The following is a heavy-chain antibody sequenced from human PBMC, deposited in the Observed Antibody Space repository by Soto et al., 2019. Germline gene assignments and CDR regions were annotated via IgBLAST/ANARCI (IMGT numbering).Heavy chain of an antibody. CDR2: ITGSGGST. CDR1: GIIFSTFA. CDR3: AIAGVTSIRGESPAS. V-gene: IGHV3-23*01. D-gene: IGHD3-16*01. J-gene: IGHJ5*02. Sequence: EVQLLESGGGLVQPGGSLTLSCTASGIIFSTFAMSWVRQAPGKGLEWVSGITGSGGSTKYADSVKGRFTISRDNSKNTLYLQVNSVRVEDTAKYYCAIAGVTSIRGESPASWGQGTLVTVSS.